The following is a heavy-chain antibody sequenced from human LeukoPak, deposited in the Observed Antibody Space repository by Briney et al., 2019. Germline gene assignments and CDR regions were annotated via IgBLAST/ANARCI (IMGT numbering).Heavy chain of an antibody. Sequence: SETLSLTCAVSGLSISTYYWRWLRQPAGKGLEWIGRIYTSGNTNYKPSLKSRLTISVDKSKNHLSLKLSSLTAADTAFYYCVGGPSGTAFDNWGHGTLVTVSS. CDR1: GLSISTYY. V-gene: IGHV4-4*07. CDR2: IYTSGNT. J-gene: IGHJ4*01. CDR3: VGGPSGTAFDN. D-gene: IGHD1-1*01.